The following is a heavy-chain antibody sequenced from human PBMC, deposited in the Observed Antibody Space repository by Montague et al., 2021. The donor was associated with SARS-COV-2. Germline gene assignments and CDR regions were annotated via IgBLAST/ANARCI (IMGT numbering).Heavy chain of an antibody. D-gene: IGHD3-22*01. CDR2: INHSGST. Sequence: SETLSLTCAVYGGSFSGYYWSWIRQPPGKGLEWIGEINHSGSTNYNPSLKSRVTISVDTSKNQFSLKLSSVTAADTAVYYCARWYYYDSSGYYRWGQGTLVT. J-gene: IGHJ4*02. CDR1: GGSFSGYY. V-gene: IGHV4-34*01. CDR3: ARWYYYDSSGYYR.